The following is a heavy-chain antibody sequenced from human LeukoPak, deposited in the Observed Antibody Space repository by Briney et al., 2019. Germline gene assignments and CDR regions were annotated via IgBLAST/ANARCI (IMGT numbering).Heavy chain of an antibody. D-gene: IGHD2/OR15-2a*01. CDR2: IITILGIA. CDR3: ARDYLQEH. CDR1: GGTFSSYA. J-gene: IGHJ1*01. Sequence: SVKVSCKASGGTFSSYAISWVRQAPGQGLEWIGRIITILGIANYAQKFQGRVTITADKSTSTAYMALSTLRSEDTAVYDCARDYLQEHWGQGTLVTVSS. V-gene: IGHV1-69*04.